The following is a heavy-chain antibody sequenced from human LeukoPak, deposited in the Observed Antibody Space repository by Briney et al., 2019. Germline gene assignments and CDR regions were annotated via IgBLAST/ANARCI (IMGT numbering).Heavy chain of an antibody. CDR2: IYHSGST. CDR1: GGSISSGGYS. D-gene: IGHD2-2*01. Sequence: KSSETLSLTCAVSGGSISSGGYSWSWIRQPPGKGLEWIGYIYHSGSTYYNPSLKSRVTISVDRSKNQFSLKLSSVTAADTAVYYCARQRSSSASWYYWGQGTLVTVSS. J-gene: IGHJ4*02. V-gene: IGHV4-30-2*01. CDR3: ARQRSSSASWYY.